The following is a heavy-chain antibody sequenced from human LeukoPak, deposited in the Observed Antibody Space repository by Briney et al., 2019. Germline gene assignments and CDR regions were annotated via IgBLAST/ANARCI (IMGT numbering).Heavy chain of an antibody. CDR3: ARHSIVGQWLVPFDY. D-gene: IGHD6-19*01. Sequence: ETLSLTCTVSGGSISSYYWSWIRQPPGKGLEWIGYIYYSGSTNYNPSLKSRVTISVDTSKNQFSLKLSSVTAADTAVYYCARHSIVGQWLVPFDYWGQGTLVTVSS. CDR1: GGSISSYY. CDR2: IYYSGST. J-gene: IGHJ4*02. V-gene: IGHV4-59*08.